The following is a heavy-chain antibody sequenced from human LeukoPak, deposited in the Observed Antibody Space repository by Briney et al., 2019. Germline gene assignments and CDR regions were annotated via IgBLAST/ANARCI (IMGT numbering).Heavy chain of an antibody. CDR2: ISHGGRT. CDR1: GGSIRSYY. CDR3: ARALLGEFPNYFDY. J-gene: IGHJ4*02. D-gene: IGHD3-16*01. V-gene: IGHV4-59*08. Sequence: PSETLSLTCTVSGGSIRSYYWSWIRQPPGKGLEWIGYISHGGRTNYNPSLQSRVTMSVDTSKTQFFLNLDSVTAADTAVYYCARALLGEFPNYFDYWGQGTLVTVSS.